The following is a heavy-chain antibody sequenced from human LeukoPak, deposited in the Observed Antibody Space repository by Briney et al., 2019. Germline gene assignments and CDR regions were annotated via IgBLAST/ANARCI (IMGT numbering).Heavy chain of an antibody. CDR2: IYTSGST. V-gene: IGHV4-4*07. D-gene: IGHD4-23*01. CDR1: GGSISSYY. Sequence: SETLSLTCTVSGGSISSYYWSWIRQPAGKGLEWIGRIYTSGSTNYNPSLKSRVTMSVDTSKNQFSLKLGFVTAADTAIYYCARLIGTSYYFYDVDVWGQGTTVTVSS. J-gene: IGHJ6*02. CDR3: ARLIGTSYYFYDVDV.